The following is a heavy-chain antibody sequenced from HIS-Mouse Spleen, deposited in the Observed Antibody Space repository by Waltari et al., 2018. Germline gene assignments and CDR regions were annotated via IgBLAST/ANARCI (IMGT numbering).Heavy chain of an antibody. D-gene: IGHD6-6*01. CDR3: ARDLPLGIVQYRNAFDI. CDR1: GARVSSNRAS. J-gene: IGHJ3*02. V-gene: IGHV6-1*01. CDR2: TYYRYKWYN. Sequence: QVQLQQSGPGLVKPSQTLSLTCAISGARVSSNRASWHWIRPSPSQGLEWLGRTYYRYKWYNDYAVSVKSRITINPDTSKNQFSLQLNSVTPEDTAVYYCARDLPLGIVQYRNAFDIWGQGTMVTVSS.